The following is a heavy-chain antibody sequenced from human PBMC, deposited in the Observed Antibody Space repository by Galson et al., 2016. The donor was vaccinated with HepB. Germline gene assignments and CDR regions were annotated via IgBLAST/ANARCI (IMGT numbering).Heavy chain of an antibody. CDR1: GAAIINW. J-gene: IGHJ6*02. D-gene: IGHD3-10*01. Sequence: SETLSLTCGVSGAAIINWWCWVRQSPGKGLEWIGEIHHSGSTNYNPSLKSRVSILIDKSKNQFSLNLRSVTAADTAVYYCAREGTGFMVRGVTPNDYYYGMDVWGQGTTVTVSS. V-gene: IGHV4-4*02. CDR2: IHHSGST. CDR3: AREGTGFMVRGVTPNDYYYGMDV.